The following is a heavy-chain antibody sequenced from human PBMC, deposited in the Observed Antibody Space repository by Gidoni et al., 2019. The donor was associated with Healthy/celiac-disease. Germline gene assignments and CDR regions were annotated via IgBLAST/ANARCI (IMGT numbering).Heavy chain of an antibody. CDR1: GGSFSGYY. J-gene: IGHJ3*02. D-gene: IGHD2-8*01. CDR2: INHSGST. V-gene: IGHV4-34*01. Sequence: QVQLQQWGAGLLKPSETLSLTCAVYGGSFSGYYWSWIRQPPGKGREWIGEINHSGSTNYNPSLKSRVTISVDTSKNQFSLKLSSVTAADTAVYYCARALKWSSAFDIWGQGTMVTVSS. CDR3: ARALKWSSAFDI.